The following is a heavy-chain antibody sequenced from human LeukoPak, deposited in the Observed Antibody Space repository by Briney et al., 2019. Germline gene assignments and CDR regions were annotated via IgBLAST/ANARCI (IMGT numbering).Heavy chain of an antibody. J-gene: IGHJ5*02. V-gene: IGHV1-3*01. CDR2: INAGNGNT. D-gene: IGHD3-3*01. CDR3: ARDVHSYYDFWSGYYTSDKSRWFDP. CDR1: GYTFTSYA. Sequence: ASVKVSCKASGYTFTSYAMHWVRQAPGQRLEWMGWINAGNGNTKYPQKFQGRVTITRDTSASTAYMELSSLRSEDTAVYYCARDVHSYYDFWSGYYTSDKSRWFDPWGQGTLVTVSS.